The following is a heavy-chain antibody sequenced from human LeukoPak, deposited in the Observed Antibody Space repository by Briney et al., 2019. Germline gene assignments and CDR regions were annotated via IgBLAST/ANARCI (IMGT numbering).Heavy chain of an antibody. CDR3: ARIEYPDYYYYYMDV. D-gene: IGHD6-6*01. CDR1: GGSISSYY. CDR2: IYTSGST. Sequence: SETLSLTCTVSGGSISSYYWSWIRQPPGKGLEWIGYIYTSGSTNYNPSLKSRVTISVDTSKNQSSLKLSSVTAADTAVYYCARIEYPDYYYYYMDVWGKGTTVTVSS. J-gene: IGHJ6*03. V-gene: IGHV4-4*09.